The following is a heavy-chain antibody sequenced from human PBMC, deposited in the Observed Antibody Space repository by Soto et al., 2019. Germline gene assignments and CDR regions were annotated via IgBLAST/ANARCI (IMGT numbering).Heavy chain of an antibody. Sequence: QVHLVQSGAEVKKPGASVKVSCKASGYSFSDYTIHWVRQAPGQPPEWMARINTGTASTEYSQKFQGSLTITRDTSATTAYMDLSSLRSEDTAVYCCARGPQDSYGMDVWGQAITVTVS. CDR1: GYSFSDYT. J-gene: IGHJ6*02. CDR2: INTGTAST. CDR3: ARGPQDSYGMDV. V-gene: IGHV1-3*04.